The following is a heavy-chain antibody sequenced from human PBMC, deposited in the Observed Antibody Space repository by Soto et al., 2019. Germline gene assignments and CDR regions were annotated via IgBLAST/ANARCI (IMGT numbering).Heavy chain of an antibody. J-gene: IGHJ1*01. Sequence: SETLSLTCTVSGGSISSYYWSWIRQPPGKGLEWIGNIYYTGSTNYNPSLKSRVTISVDTSKNHFSLKLSSVTAADTAVYYCSRERESASEHWAQVTLVTVSS. V-gene: IGHV4-59*12. CDR2: IYYTGST. CDR1: GGSISSYY. CDR3: SRERESASEH.